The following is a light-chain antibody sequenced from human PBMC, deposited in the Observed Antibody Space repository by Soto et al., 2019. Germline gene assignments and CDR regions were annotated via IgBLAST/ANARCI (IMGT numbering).Light chain of an antibody. CDR3: EQSGSSPWT. J-gene: IGKJ1*01. V-gene: IGKV3-20*01. CDR2: DAS. Sequence: EIVLTQSPGTLSLSPGERATLSCRASQGISSRYLAWYQQKPGQAPRLLIYDASNMATAIPDRFSGSVSGTAVTLTISRLDSEDFAVYYDEQSGSSPWTFGQGTKVEIK. CDR1: QGISSRY.